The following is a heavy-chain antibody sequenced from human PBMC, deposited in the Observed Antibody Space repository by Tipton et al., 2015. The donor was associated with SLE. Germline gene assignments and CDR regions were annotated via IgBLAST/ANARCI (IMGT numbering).Heavy chain of an antibody. CDR3: ARDRGGNSSVYFDY. Sequence: TLSLTCTVSGASISTTTDYWGWIRQPPGKGLEWIGNIYYSGSAYSTYYTPSLKRRVSISVDKPKNQFSLKLSAVTAADTAVYYCARDRGGNSSVYFDYWGHGTLVTVSS. J-gene: IGHJ4*01. D-gene: IGHD4-23*01. CDR2: IYYSGSAYST. V-gene: IGHV4-39*07. CDR1: GASISTTTDY.